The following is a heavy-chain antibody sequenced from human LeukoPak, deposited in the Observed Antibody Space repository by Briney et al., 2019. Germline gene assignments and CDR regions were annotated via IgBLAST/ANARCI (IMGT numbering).Heavy chain of an antibody. CDR3: AKDYYYGSGSPYCVDK. J-gene: IGHJ4*02. CDR2: IRFDGSNK. Sequence: GGSLRLSCAASGFAFSRYGMHWVRQAPGKGLEWVAFIRFDGSNKYLADSVKGRFTISRDNSKNTLSLQTNSLRVEDTAVYYCAKDYYYGSGSPYCVDKWGQGTLVTVSS. V-gene: IGHV3-30*02. CDR1: GFAFSRYG. D-gene: IGHD3-10*01.